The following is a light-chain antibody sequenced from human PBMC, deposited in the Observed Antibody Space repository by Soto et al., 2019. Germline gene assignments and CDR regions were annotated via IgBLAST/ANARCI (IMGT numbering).Light chain of an antibody. V-gene: IGKV1-5*03. CDR1: QSISTW. Sequence: DIQMTQSPSTLSASVGDRVTITCRASQSISTWLAWYQQEPGKAPKLLIRKASSLQSGVPSRFSGSGSGTDFTLTISSLQAEDVAVYYCQQYNNWPPLTFGGGTKVDIK. J-gene: IGKJ4*01. CDR2: KAS. CDR3: QQYNNWPPLT.